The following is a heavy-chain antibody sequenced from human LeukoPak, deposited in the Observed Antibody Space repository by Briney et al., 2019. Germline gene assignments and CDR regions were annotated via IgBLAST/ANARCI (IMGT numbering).Heavy chain of an antibody. D-gene: IGHD3-3*01. V-gene: IGHV1-18*01. J-gene: IGHJ6*03. CDR2: ISAYNGNT. CDR3: ARVGPHTYYDFWSGYPPRYMDV. Sequence: ASVKVSCKASGYTFTSYGISWVRQAPGQGLEWMGWISAYNGNTNYAQKLQGRVTMTTDTSTSTAYMELRSLRSDDTAVYYCARVGPHTYYDFWSGYPPRYMDVWGKGTTVTVSS. CDR1: GYTFTSYG.